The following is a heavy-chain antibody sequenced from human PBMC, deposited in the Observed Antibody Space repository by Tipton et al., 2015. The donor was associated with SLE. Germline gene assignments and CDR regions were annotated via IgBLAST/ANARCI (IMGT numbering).Heavy chain of an antibody. J-gene: IGHJ3*02. CDR2: IYYSGST. CDR3: ARTLSAPPSHYAFDI. Sequence: TLSLTCAVSGYSISSGYYWGWIRQPPGKGLEWIGYIYYSGSTNYNPSLKSRVTISVDTSKNQFSLKLSSVTAADTAVYYCARTLSAPPSHYAFDIWGQGTMVTVSS. V-gene: IGHV4-61*01. CDR1: GYSISSGYY. D-gene: IGHD2/OR15-2a*01.